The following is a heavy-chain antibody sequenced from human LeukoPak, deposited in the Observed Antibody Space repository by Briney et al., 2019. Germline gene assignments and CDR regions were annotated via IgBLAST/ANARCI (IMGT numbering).Heavy chain of an antibody. Sequence: GGSLRLSCAASGFTFSTYWMKWVRQAPGKGLEWVANIKQDGSETYYVDSVKGRFTISRDNAKNTLYLQMNSLRVEDTAVYYCARGFFKGDYWGQGTLVTVSP. D-gene: IGHD3-3*01. CDR2: IKQDGSET. CDR3: ARGFFKGDY. J-gene: IGHJ4*02. CDR1: GFTFSTYW. V-gene: IGHV3-7*03.